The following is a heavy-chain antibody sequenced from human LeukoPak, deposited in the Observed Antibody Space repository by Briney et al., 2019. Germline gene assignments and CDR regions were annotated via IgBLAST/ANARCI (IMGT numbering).Heavy chain of an antibody. J-gene: IGHJ4*02. CDR2: IYYSGST. D-gene: IGHD3-22*01. Sequence: PSHTLSLTCTVPVGPNSIGGHFWTWIRQHPGKGLEWIRDIYYSGSTYYNPSLKSRVTISVDTSKNQFSLKLSSVTAADTPVYYCARDRSYYDSSGYFDYWGQGTLVTVSS. CDR3: ARDRSYYDSSGYFDY. CDR1: VGPNSIGGHF. V-gene: IGHV4-31*03.